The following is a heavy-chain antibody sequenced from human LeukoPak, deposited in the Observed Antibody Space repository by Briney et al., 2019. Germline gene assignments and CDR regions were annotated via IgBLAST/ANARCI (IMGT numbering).Heavy chain of an antibody. CDR1: GYSFTSYW. Sequence: GESLKISCKGSGYSFTSYWIGWVRQMPGKGLEWMGVIYPDDSDTRYSPSFEGQVIISVDKSISTAYLQWSSLKASDTATYYRVRHRHCTTAVCYSNYYYYMDVWGKGTTVTVSS. D-gene: IGHD2-8*01. V-gene: IGHV5-51*01. J-gene: IGHJ6*03. CDR2: IYPDDSDT. CDR3: VRHRHCTTAVCYSNYYYYMDV.